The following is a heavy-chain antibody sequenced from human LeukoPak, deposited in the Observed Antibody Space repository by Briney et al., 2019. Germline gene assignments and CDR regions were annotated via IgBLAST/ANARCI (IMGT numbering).Heavy chain of an antibody. J-gene: IGHJ3*02. Sequence: ASVKVSCKFSGYTFTDYYMHWVQQAPGKGLEWMGLVDPEDGETIYAEKFQGRVTITADTSTDTAYMELSSLRSEDTAVYYCATRDSSGTGGAFDIWGQGTMVTVSS. CDR1: GYTFTDYY. CDR3: ATRDSSGTGGAFDI. V-gene: IGHV1-69-2*01. D-gene: IGHD3-22*01. CDR2: VDPEDGET.